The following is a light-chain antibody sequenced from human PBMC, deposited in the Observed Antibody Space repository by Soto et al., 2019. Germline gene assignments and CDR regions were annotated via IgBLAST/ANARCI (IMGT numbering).Light chain of an antibody. CDR3: QEYDNDPVT. Sequence: DIPMTQTPSTLSASVGDRVTITCRASQSISHYVAWYQQRPGKAPELLIYDASSLESGVPSTFSDSGSGTEFTLTISSLQPDAFATYYCQEYDNDPVTFGQGTRLEIK. V-gene: IGKV1-5*01. CDR2: DAS. CDR1: QSISHY. J-gene: IGKJ2*01.